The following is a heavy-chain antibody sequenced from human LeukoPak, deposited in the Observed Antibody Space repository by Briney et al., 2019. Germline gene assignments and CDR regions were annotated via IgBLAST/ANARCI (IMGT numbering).Heavy chain of an antibody. Sequence: SETLSLTCTVSGGSISSYYWSWIRQPAGKGLEWIGRIYTSGSTNYNPSLKSRVTMSVDTSKNQFSLKLSSVTAADTAVYYCARHRGYYYDKEGYFDYWGQGTLVTVSS. V-gene: IGHV4-4*07. CDR1: GGSISSYY. CDR2: IYTSGST. D-gene: IGHD3-22*01. CDR3: ARHRGYYYDKEGYFDY. J-gene: IGHJ4*02.